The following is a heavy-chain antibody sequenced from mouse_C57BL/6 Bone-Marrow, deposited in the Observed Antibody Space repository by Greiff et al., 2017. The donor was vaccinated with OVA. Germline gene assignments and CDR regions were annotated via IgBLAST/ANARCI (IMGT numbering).Heavy chain of an antibody. V-gene: IGHV1-75*01. CDR3: ARGGNDYDDY. Sequence: VQLQQSGPELVKPGASVKISCKASGYTFTDHYINWVKQRPGQGLEWIGWIFPGSGSTYYNEKFKGKATLTVDKSSSTAYMLRSSLTSEDSAVYFCARGGNDYDDYWGQGTTLTVSS. J-gene: IGHJ2*01. D-gene: IGHD2-4*01. CDR1: GYTFTDHY. CDR2: IFPGSGST.